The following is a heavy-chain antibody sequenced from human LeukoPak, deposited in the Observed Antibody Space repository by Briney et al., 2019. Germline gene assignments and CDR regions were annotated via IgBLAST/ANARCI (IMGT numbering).Heavy chain of an antibody. Sequence: TGGSLRLSCAASGFTFSSYAMSWVRQAPGKGLEWVSAISGSGGSKYYADSVKGRFTISRDNSKNTLYLQMNSLRAEDTAVYYCARDAESKYYFDYWGQGTLVTVSS. CDR1: GFTFSSYA. J-gene: IGHJ4*02. V-gene: IGHV3-23*01. CDR2: ISGSGGSK. CDR3: ARDAESKYYFDY.